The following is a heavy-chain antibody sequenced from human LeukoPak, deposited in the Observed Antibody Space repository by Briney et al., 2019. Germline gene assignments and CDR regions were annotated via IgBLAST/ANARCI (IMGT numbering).Heavy chain of an antibody. CDR3: ARGPLTGEHYHYYMDV. J-gene: IGHJ6*03. Sequence: AAVKVSCKASGYSFSTFDINWVRQAPGQRLEWMGWLNPNTGKTGYAQKFQDRVTITGNSSISTVDMELSSLTSDDTAVYYCARGPLTGEHYHYYMDVWGKGTTVTVSS. CDR1: GYSFSTFD. CDR2: LNPNTGKT. V-gene: IGHV1-8*03. D-gene: IGHD7-27*01.